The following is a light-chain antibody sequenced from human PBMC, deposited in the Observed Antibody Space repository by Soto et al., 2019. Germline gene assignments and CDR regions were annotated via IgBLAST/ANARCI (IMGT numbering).Light chain of an antibody. CDR3: ATWDDSLKGEV. V-gene: IGLV1-47*01. CDR1: SSNIGSNY. Sequence: QSVLTQPPSASATPGQRVIISCSGSSSNIGSNYVHWYHHLPGAAPKLLIFWNDKRASGVPDRFSGSKSGTSASLAISGLRSDDEADYFCATWDDSLKGEVFGGGTKLTVL. CDR2: WND. J-gene: IGLJ2*01.